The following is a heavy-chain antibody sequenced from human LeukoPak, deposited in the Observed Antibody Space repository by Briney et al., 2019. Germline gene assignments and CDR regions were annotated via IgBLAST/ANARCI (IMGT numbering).Heavy chain of an antibody. V-gene: IGHV3-7*01. CDR1: GFTFSSYW. CDR2: IKQDGSEK. CDR3: ARVPGCSSTSCLGTFDY. J-gene: IGHJ4*02. Sequence: GGSLRLSCAASGFTFSSYWMSWVRQAPGKGLEGVANIKQDGSEKYYVDSVKGRFTISRDNAKNSLYLQMNSLRAEDTAVYYCARVPGCSSTSCLGTFDYWGQGTLVTVSS. D-gene: IGHD2-2*01.